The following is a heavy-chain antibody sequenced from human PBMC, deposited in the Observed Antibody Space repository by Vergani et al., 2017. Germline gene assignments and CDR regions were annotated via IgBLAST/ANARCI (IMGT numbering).Heavy chain of an antibody. CDR3: ARPTCYDILTGYCSQYGMDV. V-gene: IGHV5-10-1*03. J-gene: IGHJ6*02. CDR2: IDPSDSYT. CDR1: GYSFTSYW. D-gene: IGHD3-9*01. Sequence: EVQLVPSGAEVKTPGESLRISCKGSGYSFTSYWISWVRQMPGKGLEWMGRIDPSDSYTNYSPSFQGHVTISADKSISTAYLQWSSLKASDTAMYYCARPTCYDILTGYCSQYGMDVWGQGTTVTVSS.